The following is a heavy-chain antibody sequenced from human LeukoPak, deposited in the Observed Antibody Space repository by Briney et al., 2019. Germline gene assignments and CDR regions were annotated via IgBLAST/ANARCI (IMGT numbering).Heavy chain of an antibody. J-gene: IGHJ4*02. CDR2: IYYSGST. CDR1: GGSISSYY. Sequence: SETLSLTCTVSGGSISSYYWSWIRQPPGKGLEWIGYIYYSGSTNYNPSLKSRVTISVDTSKNQFSLKLSSVTAADTAVYYCARHGDRGGGFDYWGQGTLVTVSS. V-gene: IGHV4-59*08. CDR3: ARHGDRGGGFDY. D-gene: IGHD3-10*01.